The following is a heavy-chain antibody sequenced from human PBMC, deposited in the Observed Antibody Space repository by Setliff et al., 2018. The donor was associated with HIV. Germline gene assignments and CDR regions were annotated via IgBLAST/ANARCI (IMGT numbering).Heavy chain of an antibody. Sequence: GASVKVSCKASGYSFTNYNMQWVRQAPGQRLEWMGWINAGNGNTKYSQKFQGRVTITRDTSASTAYMELSSLRFDDTAVYYCARNFIGYYYMDVWGKGTTVTVSS. CDR2: INAGNGNT. J-gene: IGHJ6*03. CDR3: ARNFIGYYYMDV. CDR1: GYSFTNYN. V-gene: IGHV1-3*01.